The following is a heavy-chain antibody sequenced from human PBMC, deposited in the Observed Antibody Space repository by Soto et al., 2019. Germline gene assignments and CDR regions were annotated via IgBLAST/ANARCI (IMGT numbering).Heavy chain of an antibody. CDR2: ISGSGGST. CDR1: GFTFSSYA. J-gene: IGHJ3*02. CDR3: AKDLGEVVVAATIDDAFDI. Sequence: GGSLRLSCAASGFTFSSYAMSWVRQAPGKGLEWVSAISGSGGSTYYADSVKGRFTISRDNSKNTLYLQMNSLRAEDTAVYYCAKDLGEVVVAATIDDAFDIWGQGTMVTVSS. V-gene: IGHV3-23*01. D-gene: IGHD2-15*01.